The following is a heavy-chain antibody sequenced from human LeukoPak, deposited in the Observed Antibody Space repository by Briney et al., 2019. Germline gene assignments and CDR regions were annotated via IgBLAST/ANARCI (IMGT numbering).Heavy chain of an antibody. D-gene: IGHD2-21*02. Sequence: ASVKVSCKASGGTFTSYYMHWVRQAPGQGLEWMGIINPSGGSTSYAQKFQGRVTMTRDTSTSTVYMELSSLRSEDTAVYYCARVAYCGGDCYYFQHWGQGTLVTVSS. J-gene: IGHJ1*01. V-gene: IGHV1-46*01. CDR2: INPSGGST. CDR3: ARVAYCGGDCYYFQH. CDR1: GGTFTSYY.